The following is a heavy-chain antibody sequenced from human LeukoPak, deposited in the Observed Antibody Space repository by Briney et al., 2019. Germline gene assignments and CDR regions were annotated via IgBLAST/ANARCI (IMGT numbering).Heavy chain of an antibody. CDR1: HGSIATHSYF. V-gene: IGHV4-39*07. D-gene: IGHD3-3*01. J-gene: IGHJ2*01. CDR3: VRGVSNDWYFDL. CDR2: VQYSGFG. Sequence: PSETLSLTCTVSHGSIATHSYFWGWLRPPPGKGLEFVASVQYSGFGYKSPSLRSRVAVSTDTSKNQFSLRLESVTATDTAVYFCVRGVSNDWYFDLWGSGTLVSISS.